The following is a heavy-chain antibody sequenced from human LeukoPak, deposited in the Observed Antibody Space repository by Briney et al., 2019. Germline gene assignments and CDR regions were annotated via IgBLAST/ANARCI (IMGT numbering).Heavy chain of an antibody. Sequence: RASVKVSCKASGYTFTTYYMHWVRQAPGQGLEWMGIINPSGGSTSYAQKFQGRVTMTRDTSTSTVYMELSSLRSEDTAVYYCARDPIRTRAAAGYYFDYWGQGTLVTVSS. CDR3: ARDPIRTRAAAGYYFDY. J-gene: IGHJ4*02. CDR1: GYTFTTYY. D-gene: IGHD6-13*01. CDR2: INPSGGST. V-gene: IGHV1-46*01.